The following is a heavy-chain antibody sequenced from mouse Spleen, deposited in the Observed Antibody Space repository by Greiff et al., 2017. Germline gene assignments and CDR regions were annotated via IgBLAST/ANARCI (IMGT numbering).Heavy chain of an antibody. Sequence: EVMLVESGGGLVKPGGSLKLSCAASGFTFSDYGMHWVRQAPEKGLEWVAYISSGSSTIYYADTVKGRFTISRDNAKNTLFLQITSLRSEDTAMYYCARRYYGSSSYAMDYWGQGTSVTVSS. V-gene: IGHV5-17*01. CDR3: ARRYYGSSSYAMDY. D-gene: IGHD1-1*01. CDR1: GFTFSDYG. J-gene: IGHJ4*01. CDR2: ISSGSSTI.